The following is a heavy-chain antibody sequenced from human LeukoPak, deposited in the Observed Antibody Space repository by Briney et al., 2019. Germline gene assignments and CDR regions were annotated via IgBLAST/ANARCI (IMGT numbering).Heavy chain of an antibody. CDR3: AKDLNSNYDGTGYYYGVDV. CDR2: ISYDGSNK. V-gene: IGHV3-30*18. J-gene: IGHJ6*02. D-gene: IGHD4-11*01. Sequence: GGSLRLSCAASGFTFSSYGMHWVRQAPGKGLEWVAVISYDGSNKYYADSVKGRFTISRDNSKNTLYLQMNSLRAEDTAVYYCAKDLNSNYDGTGYYYGVDVWGQGTTVTVSS. CDR1: GFTFSSYG.